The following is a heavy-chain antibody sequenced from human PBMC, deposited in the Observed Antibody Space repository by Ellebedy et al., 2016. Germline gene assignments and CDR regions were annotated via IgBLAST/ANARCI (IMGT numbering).Heavy chain of an antibody. D-gene: IGHD2-8*01. CDR3: ARDRKYADFNYHMDV. J-gene: IGHJ6*03. Sequence: GGSLRLXCAASGFTFSSYAMSWVRQAPGKGLEWVSAISGSGGSTYYADSVKGRFTISRDNSKNTLYLQMNSLRAEDTAVYYCARDRKYADFNYHMDVWGKGTTVTVSS. CDR2: ISGSGGST. V-gene: IGHV3-23*01. CDR1: GFTFSSYA.